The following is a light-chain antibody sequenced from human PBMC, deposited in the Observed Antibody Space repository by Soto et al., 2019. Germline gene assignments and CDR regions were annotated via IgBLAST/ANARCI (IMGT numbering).Light chain of an antibody. J-gene: IGLJ1*01. CDR1: SSDVGGYNY. V-gene: IGLV2-8*01. CDR3: SSYAGSSNV. CDR2: EVN. Sequence: QSALTQPHSASGSPGQSVAISCTGTSSDVGGYNYVSWYQQHPGKAPKLMIYEVNKLPSGVPDRFSGSKSGNTASLTVSGLQAEDEADYYCSSYAGSSNVFGTGTKVTVL.